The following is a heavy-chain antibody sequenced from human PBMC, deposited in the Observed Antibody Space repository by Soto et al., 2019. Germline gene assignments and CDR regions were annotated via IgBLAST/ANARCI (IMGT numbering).Heavy chain of an antibody. CDR1: GYTFTNYA. CDR2: INAGNGNT. V-gene: IGHV1-3*05. D-gene: IGHD5-12*01. J-gene: IGHJ4*02. Sequence: QVQLVQSGAEEKKPGASVKVSCKASGYTFTNYAMHWVRQAPGQRLEWMGWINAGNGNTKYSQKFQGRVIITRDTSASTAYMELSSLRSEDTAVYYCARVSGYYRPDYWGQGTLVTVSS. CDR3: ARVSGYYRPDY.